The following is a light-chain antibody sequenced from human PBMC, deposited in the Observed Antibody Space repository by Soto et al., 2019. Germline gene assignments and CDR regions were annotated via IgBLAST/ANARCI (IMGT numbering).Light chain of an antibody. CDR1: QGSSSY. V-gene: IGKV1-9*01. J-gene: IGKJ5*01. Sequence: IPLTQSPSSLSASVGDRVTITCRASQGSSSYLAWYQQKPGKAPKLLIYAASTLQSGVPSRFSGSGSGTDFTLTISSLQPGDFATYYCQQLNSSPPTFGQGTRLEIK. CDR3: QQLNSSPPT. CDR2: AAS.